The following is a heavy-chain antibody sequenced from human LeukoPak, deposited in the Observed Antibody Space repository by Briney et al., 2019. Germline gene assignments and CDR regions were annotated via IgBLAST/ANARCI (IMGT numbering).Heavy chain of an antibody. J-gene: IGHJ4*02. CDR2: IKQDGSEK. CDR1: GYMFSDYY. D-gene: IGHD1-1*01. CDR3: ARSKLRDY. Sequence: GGSLRLSCAASGYMFSDYYMSWVRQAPGKGLEWVANIKQDGSEKYYVDSVKGRFTISRDNAKNSLYLQMNSLRAEDTAVYYCARSKLRDYWGQGTLVTVSS. V-gene: IGHV3-7*01.